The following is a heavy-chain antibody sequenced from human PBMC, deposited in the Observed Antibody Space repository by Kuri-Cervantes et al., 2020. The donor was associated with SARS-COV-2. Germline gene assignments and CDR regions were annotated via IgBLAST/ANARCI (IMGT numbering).Heavy chain of an antibody. Sequence: ETLSLTCAASGFTFSSYAMSWVRQAPGKGLEWVSAISGSGGSTYYADSVKGRFTISRDNSKNTLYLQMNSLRAEDTAVYYCGKDIVVMVATNVFDIWGQGTMVTVSS. CDR2: ISGSGGST. J-gene: IGHJ3*02. V-gene: IGHV3-23*01. CDR1: GFTFSSYA. CDR3: GKDIVVMVATNVFDI. D-gene: IGHD2-15*01.